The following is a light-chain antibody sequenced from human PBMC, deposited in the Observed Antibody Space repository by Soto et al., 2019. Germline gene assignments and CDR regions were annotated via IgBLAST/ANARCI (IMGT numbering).Light chain of an antibody. Sequence: EIVMTQSPATLSVSPGERATLSCRASQSVSSNLAWYQQKPGQAPRLLIYGASTRATGIPARFSGSGSGTEFTLTISRLQSEDFAVYYCQHYNNWPHTCGQGTKLEIK. CDR2: GAS. CDR3: QHYNNWPHT. J-gene: IGKJ2*01. V-gene: IGKV3-15*01. CDR1: QSVSSN.